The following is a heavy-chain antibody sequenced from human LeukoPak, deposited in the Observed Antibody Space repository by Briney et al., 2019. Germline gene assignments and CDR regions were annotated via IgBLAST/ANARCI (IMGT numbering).Heavy chain of an antibody. D-gene: IGHD3-22*01. V-gene: IGHV3-9*01. Sequence: GGSLRLSCAASGFTFDDYAMHWVRQAPGKGLEWVSGISWNSGSIVYADSVKGRFTISRDNAKNSLYLQMNSLRAEDTALYYCAKDMPESYYYDSSGVLPAAFDIWGQGTMVTVSS. CDR1: GFTFDDYA. CDR2: ISWNSGSI. J-gene: IGHJ3*02. CDR3: AKDMPESYYYDSSGVLPAAFDI.